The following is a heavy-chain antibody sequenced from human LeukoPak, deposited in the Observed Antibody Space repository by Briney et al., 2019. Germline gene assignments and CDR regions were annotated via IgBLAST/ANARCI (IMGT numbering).Heavy chain of an antibody. D-gene: IGHD2-15*01. J-gene: IGHJ3*02. V-gene: IGHV3-23*01. CDR2: ISGSGTST. CDR1: GFTFRSYA. CDR3: AKRYCSGGTCYNAFDI. Sequence: PGGSLRLSCAASGFTFRSYAMTWLRQAPGRGLEWVSIISGSGTSTYYADSVKGRFTISRDNSKNTLSLQMNNLGAEDTAVYYCAKRYCSGGTCYNAFDIWGQGTMVTVSS.